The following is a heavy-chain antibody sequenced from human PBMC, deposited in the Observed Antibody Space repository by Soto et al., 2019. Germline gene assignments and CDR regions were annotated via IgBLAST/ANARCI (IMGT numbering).Heavy chain of an antibody. J-gene: IGHJ4*02. V-gene: IGHV3-33*01. CDR2: IWYDGRNT. Sequence: QVQLVESGGGVVQPGRSLRLSCAASGFTFSSYGMHWVRQAPGKGLEWVAVIWYDGRNTYYADSVKGRFTISRDNSKNTLYLQMNSLRAVDTAVYYCARTAYYYDSIGYYFDSWGQGTLVTVSS. D-gene: IGHD3-22*01. CDR1: GFTFSSYG. CDR3: ARTAYYYDSIGYYFDS.